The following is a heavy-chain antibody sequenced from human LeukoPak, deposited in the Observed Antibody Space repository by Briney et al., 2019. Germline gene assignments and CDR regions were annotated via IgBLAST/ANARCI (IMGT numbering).Heavy chain of an antibody. D-gene: IGHD1-14*01. Sequence: PGGSLRLSCAASGFTFSSYSMNWVRQAPGKGLEWVSYISSSSSTIYYADSVKGRFTISRDNAKNSLYLQMNSLRAEDTALYHCARGRRYFDYWGQGTLVTVSS. CDR2: ISSSSSTI. V-gene: IGHV3-48*01. CDR3: ARGRRYFDY. CDR1: GFTFSSYS. J-gene: IGHJ4*02.